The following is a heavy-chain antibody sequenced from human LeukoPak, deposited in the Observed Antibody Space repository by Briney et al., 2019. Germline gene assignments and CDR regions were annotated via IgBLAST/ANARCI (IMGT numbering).Heavy chain of an antibody. J-gene: IGHJ5*02. V-gene: IGHV1-46*01. CDR1: GYTFTSYY. D-gene: IGHD1-1*01. Sequence: ASVKVSCKASGYTFTSYYMHWVRQAPGQGLEWMGITNPSGGTTTYTQKFQGRVTMTRDTSTGTVYMELSSLRSDDTAVYYCARATGTTYYSYSWFDPWGQGTLVTVSS. CDR3: ARATGTTYYSYSWFDP. CDR2: TNPSGGTT.